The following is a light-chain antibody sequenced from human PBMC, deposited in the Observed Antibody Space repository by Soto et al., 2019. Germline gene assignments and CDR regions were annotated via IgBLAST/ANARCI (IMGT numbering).Light chain of an antibody. V-gene: IGLV2-14*01. CDR3: RSYTSANPRV. CDR1: SSDVGGYNY. CDR2: EVS. J-gene: IGLJ3*02. Sequence: QSALTQPASVSGSPGQSITISCTGTSSDVGGYNYVSWYQQHPGKAPKLMIYEVSNRPSGVSNRFSGSKSGNTASLTISGLQAEDEADYYCRSYTSANPRVFGGGTPLAVL.